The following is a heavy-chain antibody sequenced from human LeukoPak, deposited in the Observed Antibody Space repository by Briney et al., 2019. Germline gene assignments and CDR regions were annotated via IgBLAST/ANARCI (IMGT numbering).Heavy chain of an antibody. J-gene: IGHJ3*02. CDR3: ARAEQTSITIFGVVLGDAFDI. CDR1: GFTFSNYE. D-gene: IGHD3-3*01. CDR2: ISSSSSYI. V-gene: IGHV3-21*01. Sequence: GGSLRLSCAASGFTFSNYEMNWVRQAPGKGLEWVSSISSSSSYIYYADSVKGRFTISRDNAKNSLYLQMNSLRAEDTAVYYCARAEQTSITIFGVVLGDAFDIWGQGTMVTVSS.